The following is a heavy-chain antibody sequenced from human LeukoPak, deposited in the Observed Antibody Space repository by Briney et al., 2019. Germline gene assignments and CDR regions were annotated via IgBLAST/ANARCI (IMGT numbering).Heavy chain of an antibody. Sequence: ATVKVSCKASGYTFTSYGISWVRQAPGQGLEWMGWISAYNGNTNYAQKLQGRVTMTTDTSTSTAYMELRSLRSDDTAVYYCARVGIVVVPAAISLGWFDPWGQGTLVTVSS. CDR2: ISAYNGNT. J-gene: IGHJ5*02. V-gene: IGHV1-18*01. CDR3: ARVGIVVVPAAISLGWFDP. D-gene: IGHD2-2*03. CDR1: GYTFTSYG.